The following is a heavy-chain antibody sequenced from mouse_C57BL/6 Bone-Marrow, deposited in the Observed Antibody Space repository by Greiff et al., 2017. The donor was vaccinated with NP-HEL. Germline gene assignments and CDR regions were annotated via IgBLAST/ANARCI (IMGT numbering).Heavy chain of an antibody. Sequence: EVQLQQSGPVLVKPGASVKMSCKASGYTFTDYYMNWVKQSHGKSLEWIGVINPYNGGTSYNQKFKGKATLTVDKSSSTAYMELNSLTSEDSAVYYCAIDGYYRDAMDYWGQGTSVTVSS. CDR2: INPYNGGT. CDR3: AIDGYYRDAMDY. V-gene: IGHV1-19*01. D-gene: IGHD2-3*01. J-gene: IGHJ4*01. CDR1: GYTFTDYY.